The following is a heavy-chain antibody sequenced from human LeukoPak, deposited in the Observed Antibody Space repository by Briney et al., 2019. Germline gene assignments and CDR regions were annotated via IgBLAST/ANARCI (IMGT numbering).Heavy chain of an antibody. J-gene: IGHJ6*02. CDR2: INSDGSST. CDR1: GFTFSSYW. V-gene: IGHV3-74*01. D-gene: IGHD1-1*01. CDR3: ARDGSQLFYYYGMDV. Sequence: GGSLRLPCAASGFTFSSYWMHWVRQAPGKGLVWVSRINSDGSSTSYADSVKGRFTISRDNAKNTLYLQMNSLRAEDTAVYHCARDGSQLFYYYGMDVWGQGTTVTVSS.